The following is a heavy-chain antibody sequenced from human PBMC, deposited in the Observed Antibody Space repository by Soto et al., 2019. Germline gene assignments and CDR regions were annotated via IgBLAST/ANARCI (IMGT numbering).Heavy chain of an antibody. CDR1: GDSIISSAFY. J-gene: IGHJ5*02. Sequence: XETLSLPCTVAGDSIISSAFYWGWVRQPPGKGLEWIGSIFYLGSSYYNPSLKSRVTMSVDTSKNQFSLRLRSVTAADTVLYFCARHSLALRKNNWFDPRGQGVMVTVS. CDR2: IFYLGSS. D-gene: IGHD3-3*02. V-gene: IGHV4-39*01. CDR3: ARHSLALRKNNWFDP.